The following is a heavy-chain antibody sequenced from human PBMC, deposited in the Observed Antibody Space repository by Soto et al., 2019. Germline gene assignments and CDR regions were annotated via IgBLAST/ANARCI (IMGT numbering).Heavy chain of an antibody. CDR2: IKQDGSEK. V-gene: IGHV3-7*05. CDR1: GFTFSSYW. Sequence: GRSLRLSCAASGFTFSSYWMSWVRQAPGKGLEWVANIKQDGSEKYYVDSVKGRFTISRDNAKNSLYLQMNSSVTAADTAVYYCAREGAPTRGSSLSRYFDYWGHGTQVTVSS. D-gene: IGHD2-15*01. J-gene: IGHJ4*01. CDR3: AREGAPTRGSSLSRYFDY.